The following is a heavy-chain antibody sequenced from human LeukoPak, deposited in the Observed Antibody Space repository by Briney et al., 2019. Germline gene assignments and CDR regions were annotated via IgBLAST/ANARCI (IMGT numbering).Heavy chain of an antibody. CDR3: ARDGDGGYCTNGVCYTAWFDP. V-gene: IGHV1-2*02. D-gene: IGHD2-8*01. CDR1: GYTFTGYY. J-gene: IGHJ5*02. Sequence: ASVKVSCKASGYTFTGYYMHWVRQAPGQGLEWMGWINPNSGGTNYAQKFQGRVTMTRDTSISTAYMELSRLRSDDTAVYYCARDGDGGYCTNGVCYTAWFDPWGQGILVTVSS. CDR2: INPNSGGT.